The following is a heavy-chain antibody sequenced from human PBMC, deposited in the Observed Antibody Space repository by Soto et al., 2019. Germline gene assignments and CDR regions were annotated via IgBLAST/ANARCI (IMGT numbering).Heavy chain of an antibody. Sequence: QVQLVQSGAEVKKPGSSVKVSCKASGGTFSSYTISWVRQAPGQGLEWMGRIIPILGIANYAQKFQGRVTITADKSTSTAYMELSSLRSEDTAVYYCARATIIADYYYYGMDVWGQGTTVTVSS. CDR1: GGTFSSYT. CDR3: ARATIIADYYYYGMDV. J-gene: IGHJ6*02. CDR2: IIPILGIA. V-gene: IGHV1-69*02. D-gene: IGHD5-12*01.